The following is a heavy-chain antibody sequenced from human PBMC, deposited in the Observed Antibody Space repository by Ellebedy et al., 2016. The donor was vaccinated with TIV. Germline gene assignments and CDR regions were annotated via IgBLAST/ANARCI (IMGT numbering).Heavy chain of an antibody. Sequence: GESLKISXAASGFTFSSYAMSWVRQALGKGLEWVSAISGSGGSTYYADSVKGRFTISRDNSKNTLYLQMNSLRAEDTAVYYCCSKFDPWGQGTLVTVAS. D-gene: IGHD2/OR15-2a*01. J-gene: IGHJ5*02. V-gene: IGHV3-23*01. CDR2: ISGSGGST. CDR3: CSKFDP. CDR1: GFTFSSYA.